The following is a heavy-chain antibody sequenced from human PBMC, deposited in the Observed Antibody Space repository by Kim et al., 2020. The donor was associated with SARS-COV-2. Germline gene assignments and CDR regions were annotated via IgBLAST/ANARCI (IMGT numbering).Heavy chain of an antibody. V-gene: IGHV3-23*01. D-gene: IGHD2-21*01. J-gene: IGHJ4*02. Sequence: ADSVKGRFTISRDNSKNTLYLQMNSLRAEDTAVYYCAKAPNGDFYYFDYWGQGTLVTVSS. CDR3: AKAPNGDFYYFDY.